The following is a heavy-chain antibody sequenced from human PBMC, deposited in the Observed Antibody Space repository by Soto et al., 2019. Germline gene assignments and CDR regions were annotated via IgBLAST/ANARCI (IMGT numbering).Heavy chain of an antibody. Sequence: EVQLVESGGGLVQPGGSLRLSCAASGFTFSNYWMSWVRQAPGKGLEWVANIKQDGGDQYYVDSVKGRFSISRDNAKNSLYLQMNSLRAEETAVYYCARDEAIDYWGQGTLVTVSS. J-gene: IGHJ4*02. CDR2: IKQDGGDQ. CDR1: GFTFSNYW. CDR3: ARDEAIDY. V-gene: IGHV3-7*03.